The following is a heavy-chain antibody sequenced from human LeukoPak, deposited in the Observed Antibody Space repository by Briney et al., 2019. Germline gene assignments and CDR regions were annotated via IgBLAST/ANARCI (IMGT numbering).Heavy chain of an antibody. V-gene: IGHV1-69*01. J-gene: IGHJ4*02. CDR2: IIPIFGTA. CDR3: ASSLIVVVPAVRGLGD. Sequence: SVKVSCKASGGTFSSYAISWVRQAPGQGLEWMGGIIPIFGTANYAQKFQGRVTITADESTSTAYMELSSLRSEDTAVSYCASSLIVVVPAVRGLGDWGQGTLVTVSS. CDR1: GGTFSSYA. D-gene: IGHD2-2*01.